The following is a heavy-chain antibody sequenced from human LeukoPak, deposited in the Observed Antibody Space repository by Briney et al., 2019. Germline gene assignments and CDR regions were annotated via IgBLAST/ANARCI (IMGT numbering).Heavy chain of an antibody. CDR2: ISYDGSNK. D-gene: IGHD3-10*01. J-gene: IGHJ4*02. CDR3: AKGLSGSPPPY. V-gene: IGHV3-30*18. CDR1: RFTFSRYG. Sequence: GGSLRLSCAASRFTFSRYGMHWVRQAPGKGLEWVAVISYDGSNKYYVDSVKGRFTISRDNSKNTLYLQMNSLRAEDTAVYYCAKGLSGSPPPYWGQGTLVTVSS.